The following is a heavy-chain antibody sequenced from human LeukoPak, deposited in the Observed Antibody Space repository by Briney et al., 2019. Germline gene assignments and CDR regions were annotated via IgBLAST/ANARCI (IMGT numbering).Heavy chain of an antibody. CDR2: ISGSGDYT. V-gene: IGHV3-23*01. Sequence: PGGSLRLSCAASGFTFSSYAMSWVRQAPGKGLDWVSTISGSGDYTFYADSVKGRFTISRDNSKNTLYLQMNSLRADDTAVYYCAKRGIAAAASFDYWGQGTLVTVSS. D-gene: IGHD6-13*01. CDR1: GFTFSSYA. J-gene: IGHJ4*02. CDR3: AKRGIAAAASFDY.